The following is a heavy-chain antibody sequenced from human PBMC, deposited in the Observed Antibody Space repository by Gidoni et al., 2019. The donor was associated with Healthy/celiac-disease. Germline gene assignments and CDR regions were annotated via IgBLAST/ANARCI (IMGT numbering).Heavy chain of an antibody. CDR3: ARDGRRTAFDY. CDR1: GFTFTSYG. Sequence: QVQLVESGGGVVQPGRSLRLSCAASGFTFTSYGMHWVRQAPGKGLGWVAVIWYDGSNKYYSDSVKGRFTISRDNSKNTLYLQMNSLRAEDTAVYYCARDGRRTAFDYWGQGTLVTVSS. J-gene: IGHJ4*02. CDR2: IWYDGSNK. V-gene: IGHV3-33*01.